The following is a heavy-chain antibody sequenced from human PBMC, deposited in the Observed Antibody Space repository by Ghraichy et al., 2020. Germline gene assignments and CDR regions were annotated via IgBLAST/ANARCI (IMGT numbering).Heavy chain of an antibody. J-gene: IGHJ5*02. V-gene: IGHV3-9*01. D-gene: IGHD2-2*02. Sequence: SLNISCAASGFTFDDYAMHWVRQAPGKGLEWVSGISWNSGSIGYADSVKGRFTISRDNAKNSLYLQMNSLRAEDTALYYCAKDILLRYHSGGFDPWGQGTLVTVSS. CDR1: GFTFDDYA. CDR2: ISWNSGSI. CDR3: AKDILLRYHSGGFDP.